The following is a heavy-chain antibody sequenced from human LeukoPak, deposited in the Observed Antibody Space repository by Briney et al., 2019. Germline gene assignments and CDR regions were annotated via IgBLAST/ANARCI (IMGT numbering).Heavy chain of an antibody. V-gene: IGHV1-2*02. CDR3: VRDQQQLVLGWEDY. CDR1: GYTFTRYY. CDR2: INPNSGGT. J-gene: IGHJ4*02. Sequence: AGVKVSCKDCGYTFTRYYMYWVREAPGQGLEWVGWINPNSGGTNYAQKCQGRVTMTRDTYISTAYMELSKLRSDGTGVDYCVRDQQQLVLGWEDYCSQGSLATLSS. D-gene: IGHD6-13*01.